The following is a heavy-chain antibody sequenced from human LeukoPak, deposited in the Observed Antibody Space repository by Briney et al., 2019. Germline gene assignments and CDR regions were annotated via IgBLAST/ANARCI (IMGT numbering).Heavy chain of an antibody. V-gene: IGHV1-2*02. D-gene: IGHD1-26*01. CDR1: GYSFTDYY. CDR3: ARADRLDGSPYLIGP. CDR2: INPNSGGT. J-gene: IGHJ5*02. Sequence: ASVKVSCKTSGYSFTDYYMHWVRQAPGQGLEWMGWINPNSGGTSTAQKFQGRITMTRDTSITTVYMEVSWLTSDDTAIYYCARADRLDGSPYLIGPWGQGTLVTVSS.